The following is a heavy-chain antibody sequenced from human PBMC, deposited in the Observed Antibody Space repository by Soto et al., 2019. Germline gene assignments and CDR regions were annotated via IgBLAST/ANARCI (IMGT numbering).Heavy chain of an antibody. CDR1: GLTFNSYA. D-gene: IGHD3-3*01. CDR3: AREVDYYDPQLPRRGWYFDL. Sequence: QVQLVESGGGVVQPGRYLRVSCAASGLTFNSYAMHWVRQAPGKGLELVAVISYDGSNKYYADSVKGRFTISRDNSKNTLYLQMNSLRAEDTAVYYCAREVDYYDPQLPRRGWYFDLWGRGTLVTVSS. V-gene: IGHV3-30-3*01. J-gene: IGHJ2*01. CDR2: ISYDGSNK.